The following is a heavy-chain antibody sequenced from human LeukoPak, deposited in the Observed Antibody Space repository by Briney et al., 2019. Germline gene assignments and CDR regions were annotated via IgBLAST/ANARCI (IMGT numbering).Heavy chain of an antibody. CDR1: GFTFSKAW. Sequence: PGGSLRLSCAASGFTFSKAWMSWVRQAPGKGLEWVANIKQDGNEKYYVDSVKGRFTISRDNAKNSLYLQMNSLRAEDTAVYYCATQPAAADVDYWGQGTLVTVSS. CDR3: ATQPAAADVDY. D-gene: IGHD2-2*01. CDR2: IKQDGNEK. J-gene: IGHJ4*02. V-gene: IGHV3-7*03.